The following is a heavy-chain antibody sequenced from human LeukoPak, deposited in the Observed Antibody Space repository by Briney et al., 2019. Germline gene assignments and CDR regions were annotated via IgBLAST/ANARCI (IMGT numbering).Heavy chain of an antibody. Sequence: PGGSLRLSCAASGFTFSSYAMSWVRQAPGKGLEWVSAISGSGGSTYYADSVKGRFTISRDNSKNTLYLQMNSLRAEDTAVYYCAKDKGPLSGDYVWGSYLRDYWGQGTLVTVSS. J-gene: IGHJ4*02. D-gene: IGHD3-16*02. CDR3: AKDKGPLSGDYVWGSYLRDY. CDR1: GFTFSSYA. CDR2: ISGSGGST. V-gene: IGHV3-23*01.